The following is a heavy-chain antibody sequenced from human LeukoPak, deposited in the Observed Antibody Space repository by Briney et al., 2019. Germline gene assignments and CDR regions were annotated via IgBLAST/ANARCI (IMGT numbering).Heavy chain of an antibody. CDR2: ISSSSSTI. Sequence: GGSLRLSCAASGFTFSSYSMNWVRQAPGKGLEWVSYISSSSSTIYYADSVKGRFTISRDNAKNSLYLQMNSLRAEDTAVYYCASEVTRDGCNLGYDAFDIWGQGTMVTVSS. CDR1: GFTFSSYS. D-gene: IGHD5-24*01. J-gene: IGHJ3*02. CDR3: ASEVTRDGCNLGYDAFDI. V-gene: IGHV3-48*01.